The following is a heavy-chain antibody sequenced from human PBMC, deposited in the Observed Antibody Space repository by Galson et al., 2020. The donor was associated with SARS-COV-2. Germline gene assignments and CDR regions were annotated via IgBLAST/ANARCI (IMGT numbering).Heavy chain of an antibody. J-gene: IGHJ4*02. V-gene: IGHV3-7*01. CDR3: AREGWGGFDY. D-gene: IGHD3-16*01. CDR1: GFSFSSYW. CDR2: IKQDGSDK. Sequence: GGSLRLSCAASGFSFSSYWMSWVRQAPGKGLEWVANIKQDGSDKSYADSVKGRLTISRDNARNSVDLQMNSLRAEDTAVYYWAREGWGGFDYWGQGTLVTVST.